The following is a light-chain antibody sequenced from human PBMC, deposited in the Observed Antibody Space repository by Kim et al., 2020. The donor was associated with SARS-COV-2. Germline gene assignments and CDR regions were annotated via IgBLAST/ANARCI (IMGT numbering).Light chain of an antibody. V-gene: IGLV3-25*03. CDR3: QSADSSGTYVV. J-gene: IGLJ2*01. CDR1: ELPKEY. CDR2: KDR. Sequence: QRARITWAAEELPKEYAYWYQQKPGQAPVLVIYKDRERPSGIPERFSGSSSGTTVTLTISGVQAEDEADYYCQSADSSGTYVVFGGGTQLTVL.